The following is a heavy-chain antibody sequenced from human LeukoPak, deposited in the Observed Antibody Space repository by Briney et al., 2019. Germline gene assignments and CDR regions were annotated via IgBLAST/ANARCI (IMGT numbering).Heavy chain of an antibody. CDR2: ISGSGGST. CDR3: AKRGYDSSGYQSDY. V-gene: IGHV3-23*01. J-gene: IGHJ4*02. Sequence: GGSLRLSCAASGFTFSSYAMSWVRQAPGKGLEWVSAISGSGGSTYYADSVKGRFTISRDNSKNTLYLQMNSLRAEDMAVYYCAKRGYDSSGYQSDYWGQGTLVTVSS. CDR1: GFTFSSYA. D-gene: IGHD3-22*01.